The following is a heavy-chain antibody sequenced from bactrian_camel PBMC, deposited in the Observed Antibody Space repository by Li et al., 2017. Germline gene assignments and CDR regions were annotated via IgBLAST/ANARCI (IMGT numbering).Heavy chain of an antibody. V-gene: IGHV3S1*01. CDR1: GYTNSRNC. D-gene: IGHD2*01. CDR3: AGRQYCYKAVYDY. Sequence: QVQLVESGGGSVQAGGSLRLSCVASGYTNSRNCMGWFRQAPGKERERVAHIVANGVTLYAESVKGRFTISQDIAKNTLYLQMNSLKPEDTATYYCAGRQYCYKAVYDYYGQGTQVTVS. CDR2: IVANGVT. J-gene: IGHJ4*01.